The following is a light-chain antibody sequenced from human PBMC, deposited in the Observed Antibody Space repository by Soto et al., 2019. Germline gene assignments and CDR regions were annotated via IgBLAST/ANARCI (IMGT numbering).Light chain of an antibody. CDR3: QQYGRSPTT. CDR2: GAS. V-gene: IGKV3-20*01. J-gene: IGKJ1*01. Sequence: EVVLTQSPDTVSLSPGERATLSCRASQTFGSSYLAWYQQKRGQAPRFLIYGASSMATGIPDRFSGSGSGTDFTLTISRLEPEDFAVYYCQQYGRSPTTFGQGTKVEIK. CDR1: QTFGSSY.